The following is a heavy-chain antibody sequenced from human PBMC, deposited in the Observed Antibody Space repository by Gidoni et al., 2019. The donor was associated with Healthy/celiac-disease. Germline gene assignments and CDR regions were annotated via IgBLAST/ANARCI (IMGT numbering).Heavy chain of an antibody. CDR1: GFTFDDYA. V-gene: IGHV3-9*01. D-gene: IGHD4-4*01. CDR3: AKDSLYSNYEYGYFDY. J-gene: IGHJ4*02. CDR2: ISWNSGSI. Sequence: EVQLVESRGGLVQPGRSLSLSCAASGFTFDDYAMHWVRQAPGKGLEWVSGISWNSGSIGYADSVKGRFTISRDNAKNSLYLQMNSLRAEDTALYYCAKDSLYSNYEYGYFDYWGQGTLVTVSS.